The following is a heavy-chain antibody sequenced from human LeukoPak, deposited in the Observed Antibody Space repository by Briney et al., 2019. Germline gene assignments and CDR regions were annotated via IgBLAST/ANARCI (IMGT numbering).Heavy chain of an antibody. CDR1: GFTFSSYT. CDR3: ARDMTRRGDWFDP. J-gene: IGHJ5*02. CDR2: ISSSSSYI. V-gene: IGHV3-21*01. D-gene: IGHD3-10*01. Sequence: PGGSLRLSCAASGFTFSSYTMNWVRQTPGKGLEWVSSISSSSSYIYYADSLKGRFTISRDNAKNSLYLQMNSLRAEDTAVYYCARDMTRRGDWFDPWGQGTLVTVSS.